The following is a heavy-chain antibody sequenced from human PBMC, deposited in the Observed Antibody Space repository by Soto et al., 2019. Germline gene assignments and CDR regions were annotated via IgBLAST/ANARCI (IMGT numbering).Heavy chain of an antibody. Sequence: QVQLVQFGAEVKKPGSSVKVSCKASGGTFSSYAISWVRQAPGQGLEWMGGIIPIFATANYAQKFQGRVMITVDESTSTAYMELISLRSEYTAVYYCARSVSFRYQLLKRGMDVWGHGTTVTVSS. J-gene: IGHJ6*02. CDR2: IIPIFATA. V-gene: IGHV1-69*01. CDR3: ARSVSFRYQLLKRGMDV. D-gene: IGHD2-2*01. CDR1: GGTFSSYA.